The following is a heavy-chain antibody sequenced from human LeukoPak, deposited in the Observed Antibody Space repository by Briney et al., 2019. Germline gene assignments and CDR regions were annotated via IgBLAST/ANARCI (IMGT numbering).Heavy chain of an antibody. D-gene: IGHD4-17*01. J-gene: IGHJ2*01. CDR1: GFTFSSYA. V-gene: IGHV3-23*01. CDR2: IGGSAGST. CDR3: AKDAVTSPFWYFDL. Sequence: GGSLRLSCAASGFTFSSYAMSWVRQAPGKGLEWVSGIGGSAGSTYYADSVKGRFTISRDNSKNTLYLQMNSLRAEDTAIYYCAKDAVTSPFWYFDLWGRGTLVTVSS.